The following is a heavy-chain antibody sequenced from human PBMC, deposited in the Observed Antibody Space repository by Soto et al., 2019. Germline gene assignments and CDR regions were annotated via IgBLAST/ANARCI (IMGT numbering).Heavy chain of an antibody. CDR1: GGLFSSYA. D-gene: IGHD3-22*01. CDR2: IIPVFNTV. CDR3: ARGGSGYVWFNEF. V-gene: IGHV1-69*01. J-gene: IGHJ4*02. Sequence: QEQLVQSGAEVKKPGSSVKVSCKASGGLFSSYAISWVRQAPGQGLEWVGGIIPVFNTVYYAEKFQARVTITADESTNTAYMELSSPKSDDTAMYYCARGGSGYVWFNEFWGQGTLVTVSS.